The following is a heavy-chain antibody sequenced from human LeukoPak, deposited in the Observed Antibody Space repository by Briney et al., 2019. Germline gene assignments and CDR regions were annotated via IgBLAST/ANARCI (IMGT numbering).Heavy chain of an antibody. CDR3: AHISSSWPDY. Sequence: GGSLRLSCAASGFTFSSYAMSWVRQAPGKGLEWVSAISGSGGSTYYADSVKGRFTISRDNSKNTLYLQMDTLRAEDTAVYYCAHISSSWPDYWGQGTLVAVSS. CDR1: GFTFSSYA. D-gene: IGHD6-13*01. CDR2: ISGSGGST. J-gene: IGHJ4*02. V-gene: IGHV3-23*01.